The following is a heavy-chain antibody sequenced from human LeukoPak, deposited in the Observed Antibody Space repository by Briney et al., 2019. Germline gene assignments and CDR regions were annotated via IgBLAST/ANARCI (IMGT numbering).Heavy chain of an antibody. V-gene: IGHV3-30*03. Sequence: GRSLRLSCAASGFTFSSYGMHWVRQAPGKGLEWVAVISYDEINKYYADSVKGRFTISRDNAKNSLYLQMNSLRAEDTAVYYCARVPRYTGSSRHFDYWGQGTLVTVSS. CDR3: ARVPRYTGSSRHFDY. D-gene: IGHD1-26*01. J-gene: IGHJ4*02. CDR2: ISYDEINK. CDR1: GFTFSSYG.